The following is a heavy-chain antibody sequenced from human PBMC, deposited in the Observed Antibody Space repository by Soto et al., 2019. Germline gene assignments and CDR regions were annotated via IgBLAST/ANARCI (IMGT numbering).Heavy chain of an antibody. V-gene: IGHV3-48*02. Sequence: EVQVVESGGGLVQPGGSLRLSCAVSVFTFSSNSMNWVRQAPGKGLEWISYISSSSSTIYADSVKGRFTISRDNAKNSLYLQMNSLRDEDTAVSSCARVFWSGHLTSDLWGQGTLVTVSS. CDR3: ARVFWSGHLTSDL. CDR1: VFTFSSNS. CDR2: ISSSSSTI. J-gene: IGHJ5*02. D-gene: IGHD3-3*01.